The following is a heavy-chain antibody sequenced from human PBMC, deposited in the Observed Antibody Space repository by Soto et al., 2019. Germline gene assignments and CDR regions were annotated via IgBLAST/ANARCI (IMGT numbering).Heavy chain of an antibody. J-gene: IGHJ5*02. CDR3: ARSRTFITIFGVEPWGGWFYP. D-gene: IGHD3-3*01. CDR2: INHSGST. Sequence: PSETLSLTCAVYGGSFSGYYWSWICQPPGKGLEWIVEINHSGSTNYNPTHQSRVTISVDTSKNQFSLKLSAVPAADTAVYYCARSRTFITIFGVEPWGGWFYPWGKGTLVTVSS. V-gene: IGHV4-34*01. CDR1: GGSFSGYY.